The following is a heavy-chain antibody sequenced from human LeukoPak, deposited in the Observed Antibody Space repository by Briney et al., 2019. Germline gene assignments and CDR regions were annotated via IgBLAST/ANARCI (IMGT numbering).Heavy chain of an antibody. V-gene: IGHV4-39*07. Sequence: SETLSLTCTVSGGSISSSSYYWGWIRQPPGKGLEWIGSIYYSGSTYYNPSLKSRVTISVDRSKNQFSLKLSSVTAADTAVYYCARGSDYYDSGGYGWFDPWGQGTLVTVSS. D-gene: IGHD3-22*01. CDR3: ARGSDYYDSGGYGWFDP. CDR1: GGSISSSSYY. CDR2: IYYSGST. J-gene: IGHJ5*02.